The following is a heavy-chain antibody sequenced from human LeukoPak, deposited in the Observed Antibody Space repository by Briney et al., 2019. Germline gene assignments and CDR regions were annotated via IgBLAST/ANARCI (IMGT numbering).Heavy chain of an antibody. J-gene: IGHJ4*02. CDR1: GYTFTGYY. CDR2: INPNSGGT. Sequence: ASVKVSCKASGYTFTGYYMHWVRQAPGQGLEWMGWINPNSGGTNYAQKFQGRVTMTRDTSISTAYMELSRLGSDDTAVYYCACTLPAAIIDFHYWGQGTLVTVSS. V-gene: IGHV1-2*02. D-gene: IGHD2-2*01. CDR3: ACTLPAAIIDFHY.